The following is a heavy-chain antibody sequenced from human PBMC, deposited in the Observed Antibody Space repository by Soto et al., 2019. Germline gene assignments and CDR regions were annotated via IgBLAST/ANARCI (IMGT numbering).Heavy chain of an antibody. V-gene: IGHV2-26*01. CDR1: GFSISNARMG. Sequence: QVTLKESGPVLVKPTETLTLTCTVSGFSISNARMGVSCIRQPPGKALEWLAHIFSNDEKSYSTSLTSTLTISKDTFKSQVVLTMTNMDPVDTATYYCARIIAGSSGYLAYWGQGTLVTVSS. D-gene: IGHD3-22*01. J-gene: IGHJ4*02. CDR2: IFSNDEK. CDR3: ARIIAGSSGYLAY.